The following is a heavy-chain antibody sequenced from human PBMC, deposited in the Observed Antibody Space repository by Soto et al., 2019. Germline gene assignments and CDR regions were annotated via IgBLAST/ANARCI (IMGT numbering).Heavy chain of an antibody. J-gene: IGHJ4*02. Sequence: SETLSLTCTVSGGSISSSSYYWGWIRQPPGKGLEWIGSIYYSGSTYYNPSLKSRVTISVDTSKNQFSLKLSSVTAADTAVYYCARRLKIISTSYFDYWGQGTLVTVSS. CDR2: IYYSGST. D-gene: IGHD3-10*01. CDR1: GGSISSSSYY. V-gene: IGHV4-39*01. CDR3: ARRLKIISTSYFDY.